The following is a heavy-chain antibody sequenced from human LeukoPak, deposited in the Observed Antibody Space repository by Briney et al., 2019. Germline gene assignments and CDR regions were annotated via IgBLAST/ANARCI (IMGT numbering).Heavy chain of an antibody. J-gene: IGHJ4*02. CDR3: AKGPTDSCWERLHD. D-gene: IGHD3-16*01. CDR1: GFTVTTLA. CDR2: IGESDGKT. Sequence: GGSLRLSCAASGFTVTTLAMTWVRQAPGKGLEWVSVIGESDGKTYYADSVKGRFTISRDESKNTLYLQMNSLRAEDTAVYYCAKGPTDSCWERLHDWGQGTLVTVSS. V-gene: IGHV3-23*01.